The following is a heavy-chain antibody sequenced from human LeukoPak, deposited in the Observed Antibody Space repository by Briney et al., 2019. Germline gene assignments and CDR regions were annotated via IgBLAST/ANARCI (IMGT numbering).Heavy chain of an antibody. CDR2: INPSGGTT. J-gene: IGHJ4*02. D-gene: IGHD2/OR15-2a*01. CDR1: GYIFTNYY. V-gene: IGHV1-46*01. Sequence: ASVKVSCKASGYIFTNYYIHWVRQAPGQGLEWMGIINPSGGTTTYAQRSQGRVTMTRDTSTNTVYMELSSLRSEDTAVYYCARELTAGVIGDYWGQGTLVTVSS. CDR3: ARELTAGVIGDY.